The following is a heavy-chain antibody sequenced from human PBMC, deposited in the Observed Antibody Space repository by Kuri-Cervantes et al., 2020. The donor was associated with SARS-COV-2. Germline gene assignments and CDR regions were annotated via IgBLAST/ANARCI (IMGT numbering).Heavy chain of an antibody. V-gene: IGHV4-59*08. CDR1: GGSISSYY. J-gene: IGHJ6*02. CDR2: IYYSGST. Sequence: GSLRLSCTVSGGSISSYYWSWIRQPPGKGLEWIGYIYYSGSTNYNPSLKSRVTISVDTSKNQFSLKLSSVTAADTAVYYCARHSPLQSYYYYYYGMDVWGQGTTVTVSS. D-gene: IGHD4-11*01. CDR3: ARHSPLQSYYYYYYGMDV.